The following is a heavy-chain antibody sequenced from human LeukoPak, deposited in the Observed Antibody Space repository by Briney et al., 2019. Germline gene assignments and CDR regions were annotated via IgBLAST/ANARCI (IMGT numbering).Heavy chain of an antibody. CDR2: INSDGSST. CDR1: GFTFSSYW. J-gene: IGHJ4*02. Sequence: GGSLRLSXAASGFTFSSYWMHWVRQAPGKGLVWVSRINSDGSSTSYADSVKGRFTISRDNAKNTLYLQMNSLRAEDTAVYYCARDGDSSGWYYFDYWGQGTPVTVSS. D-gene: IGHD6-19*01. CDR3: ARDGDSSGWYYFDY. V-gene: IGHV3-74*01.